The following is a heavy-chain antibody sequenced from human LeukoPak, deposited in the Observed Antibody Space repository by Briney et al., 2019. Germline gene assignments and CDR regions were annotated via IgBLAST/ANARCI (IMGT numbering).Heavy chain of an antibody. CDR1: GYSFTSYW. V-gene: IGHV5-51*01. D-gene: IGHD3-22*01. CDR3: ARRDDSSGYYPDAFDI. J-gene: IGHJ3*02. Sequence: GESLKISCKGSGYSFTSYWIGWVRQMPGKGLEWMGIIYPGDSDTRYSPSFQGQVTISADKSISTAYLQWSSLRASDTAMYYCARRDDSSGYYPDAFDIWGQGTMVTVSS. CDR2: IYPGDSDT.